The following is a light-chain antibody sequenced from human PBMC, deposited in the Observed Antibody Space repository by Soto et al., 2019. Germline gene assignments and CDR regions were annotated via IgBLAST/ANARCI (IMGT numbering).Light chain of an antibody. CDR3: SSYTGSSTIYV. CDR1: SSDVGAYNY. V-gene: IGLV2-14*01. J-gene: IGLJ1*01. CDR2: EVT. Sequence: QSVLTQPASVSGSPGQSITISCTGTSSDVGAYNYVSWYQQYPGKAPRLMISEVTSRPSGISNRFSGSKSGNSASLTISGLQAEDEADYYCSSYTGSSTIYVFGNGTKVT.